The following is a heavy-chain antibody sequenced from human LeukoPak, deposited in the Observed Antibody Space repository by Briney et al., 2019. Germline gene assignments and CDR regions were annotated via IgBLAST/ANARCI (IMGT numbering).Heavy chain of an antibody. J-gene: IGHJ6*03. CDR3: ARASCGCASNSWHFNSYNYYMDG. CDR1: GYTFNNYG. CDR2: DSAYNGNT. D-gene: IGHD3-3*02. Sequence: ASDTVSCKASGYTFNNYGINWVRQAPGQGPEWIGLDSAYNGNTNYAQELHGRVPLPTDRFAITAYMDLRRLTSDDTAVYYCARASCGCASNSWHFNSYNYYMDGWGKGTTVTVSS. V-gene: IGHV1-18*01.